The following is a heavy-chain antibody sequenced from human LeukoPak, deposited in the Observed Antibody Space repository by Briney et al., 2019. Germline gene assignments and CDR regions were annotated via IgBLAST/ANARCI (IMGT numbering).Heavy chain of an antibody. CDR1: GYSFTSYW. J-gene: IGHJ4*02. CDR2: IYPGDSDT. V-gene: IGHV5-51*01. CDR3: ARPPAYCGGDCPIDY. D-gene: IGHD2-21*02. Sequence: GESLKISCKGSGYSFTSYWIGWVRQMPGKGLEWMGIIYPGDSDTRYSPSFQGQVTISADKSISTAYLQWSSLKASDTAMYYCARPPAYCGGDCPIDYWGQGTLVTVSS.